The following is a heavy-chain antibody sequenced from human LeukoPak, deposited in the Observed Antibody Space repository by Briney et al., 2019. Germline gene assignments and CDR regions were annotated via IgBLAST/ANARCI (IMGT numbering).Heavy chain of an antibody. V-gene: IGHV4-31*03. D-gene: IGHD2-2*01. CDR1: GGSISSGGYY. CDR2: IYYSGST. J-gene: IGHJ4*02. CDR3: ARVVADRYYFDY. Sequence: SQTLSLTCTISGGSISSGGYYWSWIRQHPGKDLEWIGYIYYSGSTYYNPPLKRRVTISVDTSKNQFSLKLSSVTAADTAVYYCARVVADRYYFDYWGQGTLVTVSS.